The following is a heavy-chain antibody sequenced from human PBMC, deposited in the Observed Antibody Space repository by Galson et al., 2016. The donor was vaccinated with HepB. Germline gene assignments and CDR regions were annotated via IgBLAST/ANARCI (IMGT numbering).Heavy chain of an antibody. Sequence: SVKVSCKASGYTFTNYYVHWVRQAPGQGLEWMGLINPTAGSTTYAQNFQGRVTMTRDTSTSTVYMELTSLRSEDTAVYYCARDTPSQIFGVFIGNYYFYGMDVLGQGTTVTVSS. CDR3: ARDTPSQIFGVFIGNYYFYGMDV. CDR1: GYTFTNYY. V-gene: IGHV1-46*01. D-gene: IGHD3-3*01. CDR2: INPTAGST. J-gene: IGHJ6*02.